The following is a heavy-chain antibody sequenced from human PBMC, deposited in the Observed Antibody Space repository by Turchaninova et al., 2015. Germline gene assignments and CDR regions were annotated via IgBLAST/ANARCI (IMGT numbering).Heavy chain of an antibody. Sequence: QVQLQESGPGRVKPSETPSLTCAVAGYSISRCYYWGLILRPPGKGLEWMGSLYHSGSPYYNPSLKSRVSISLDAPKNQFSLKLRSMTAADTAVYYCAMLAGDLDLSDGSEIWGQGTMVIVSS. D-gene: IGHD2-15*01. CDR3: AMLAGDLDLSDGSEI. J-gene: IGHJ3*02. CDR1: GYSISRCYY. V-gene: IGHV4-38-2*01. CDR2: LYHSGSP.